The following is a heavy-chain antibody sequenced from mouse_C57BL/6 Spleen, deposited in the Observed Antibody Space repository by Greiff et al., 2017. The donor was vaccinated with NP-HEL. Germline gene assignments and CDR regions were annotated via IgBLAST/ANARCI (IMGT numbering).Heavy chain of an antibody. Sequence: QVQLQQSGPELVKPGASVKISCKASGYAFSSSWMNWVKQRPGKGLEWIGRIYPGDGDTNYNGKFKGKATLTADKSSSTAYMQLSSLTSEDSAVYFCARSAGSSFAYWGQGTLVTVSA. D-gene: IGHD1-1*01. J-gene: IGHJ3*01. CDR1: GYAFSSSW. CDR2: IYPGDGDT. V-gene: IGHV1-82*01. CDR3: ARSAGSSFAY.